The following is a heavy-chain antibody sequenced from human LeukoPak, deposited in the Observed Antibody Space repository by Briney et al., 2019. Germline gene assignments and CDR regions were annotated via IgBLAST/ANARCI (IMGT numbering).Heavy chain of an antibody. CDR2: IYHSGST. Sequence: KPSQTLSLTCAVSGGSISSAGYSWSWIRQPPGKGLEWIGYIYHSGSTYYNSSLKSRVTISVDRSKNQFSLKLTSVTAADTAVYYCASWLRDYGAPLDYWGQGTLVTVSS. CDR3: ASWLRDYGAPLDY. J-gene: IGHJ4*02. V-gene: IGHV4-30-2*01. CDR1: GGSISSAGYS. D-gene: IGHD4-17*01.